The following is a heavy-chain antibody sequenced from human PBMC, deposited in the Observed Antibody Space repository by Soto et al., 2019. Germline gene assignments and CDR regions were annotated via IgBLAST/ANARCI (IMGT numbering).Heavy chain of an antibody. Sequence: PGGSLRLSCAASGFTFSSYSMNWVRQAPGKGLEWVSSISSSSSYIYYADSVKGRFTISRDNAKNSLYLQMNSLRAEDTAVYYCARDRGYDILTGYYRGREYNWFDPWGQGTLVTVSS. V-gene: IGHV3-21*01. J-gene: IGHJ5*02. D-gene: IGHD3-9*01. CDR2: ISSSSSYI. CDR3: ARDRGYDILTGYYRGREYNWFDP. CDR1: GFTFSSYS.